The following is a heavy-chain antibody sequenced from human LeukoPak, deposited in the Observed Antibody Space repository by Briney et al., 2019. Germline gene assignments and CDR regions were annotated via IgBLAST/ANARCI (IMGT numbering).Heavy chain of an antibody. Sequence: SSETLSLTCTVSGGSISSSSYYWGWIRQPPGKGLEWIGSIYYSGSTYYNPSLKSRVTISVDTSKNQFSLKLSSVTAADTAVYYCARDFRAYGSGAYYYYMDVWGKGTTVTVSS. CDR1: GGSISSSSYY. CDR2: IYYSGST. J-gene: IGHJ6*03. V-gene: IGHV4-39*07. D-gene: IGHD3-10*01. CDR3: ARDFRAYGSGAYYYYMDV.